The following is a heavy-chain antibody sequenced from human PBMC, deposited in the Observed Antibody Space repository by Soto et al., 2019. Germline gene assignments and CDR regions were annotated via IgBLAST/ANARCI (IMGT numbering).Heavy chain of an antibody. D-gene: IGHD5-12*01. CDR2: INPSGGST. CDR3: ARDFDTVATTNFGYFDL. J-gene: IGHJ2*01. Sequence: QVQLVQSGAEVKKPGASVKVSCKASGYTFTSYYMHWVRQAPGQGLEWLGIINPSGGSTSYAQKFQGRVTMTRDTSTSTVYMELSSLRSEDTAVYYCARDFDTVATTNFGYFDLWGRGTLVTVSS. V-gene: IGHV1-46*01. CDR1: GYTFTSYY.